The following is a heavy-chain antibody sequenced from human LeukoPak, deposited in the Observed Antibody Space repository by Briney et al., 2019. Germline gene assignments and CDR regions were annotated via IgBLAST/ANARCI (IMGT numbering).Heavy chain of an antibody. Sequence: ASVKVSCKASGGTFSSYAISWVRQAPGQGLEWMGGIIPIFGTANYAQKFQGRVTITADESTGTAYMELSSLRSEDTAVYYCARGSKSYYGSGSLELPFDPWGQGTLVTVSS. D-gene: IGHD3-10*01. J-gene: IGHJ5*02. CDR3: ARGSKSYYGSGSLELPFDP. V-gene: IGHV1-69*13. CDR2: IIPIFGTA. CDR1: GGTFSSYA.